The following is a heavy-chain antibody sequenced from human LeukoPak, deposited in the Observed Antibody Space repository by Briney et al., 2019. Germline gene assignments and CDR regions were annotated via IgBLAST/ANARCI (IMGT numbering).Heavy chain of an antibody. D-gene: IGHD3-22*01. V-gene: IGHV1-2*02. CDR3: ARTHRGYYYDSSGYLVFDY. CDR1: GYTFTGYY. Sequence: ASVKVSCKASGYTFTGYYMHWVRQAPGQGLEWMGWINPNSGGTNYAQKFQGRVTMTRDTSISTAYMELSRLRSEDTAVYYCARTHRGYYYDSSGYLVFDYWGQGTLVTVSS. J-gene: IGHJ4*02. CDR2: INPNSGGT.